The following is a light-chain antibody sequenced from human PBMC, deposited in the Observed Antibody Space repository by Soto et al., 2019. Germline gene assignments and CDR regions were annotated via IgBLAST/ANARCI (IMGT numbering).Light chain of an antibody. CDR1: SSDVGGYNY. V-gene: IGLV2-14*03. J-gene: IGLJ2*01. Sequence: QSALTQPASVSGSPGQSITISCTGTSSDVGGYNYVSWYQQHPGKAPKLMIYDVINRPSGVSNRFSGSKSGNSASLTISGLQAEDEAVYYCSSYTSSSTYVVFGGGTKLTVL. CDR2: DVI. CDR3: SSYTSSSTYVV.